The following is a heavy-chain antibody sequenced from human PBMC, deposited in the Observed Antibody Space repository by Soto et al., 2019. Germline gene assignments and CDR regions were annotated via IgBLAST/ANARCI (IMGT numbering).Heavy chain of an antibody. Sequence: GASVKVSCKASGYTFTSYGISWVRQAPGQGLEWMGWISAYNGNTNYAQKLQGRVTMTTDTSTSTAYMELRSLRSDDTAVYYCARTSRPIDQMATIEDYWGQGTLVTVSS. CDR1: GYTFTSYG. D-gene: IGHD5-12*01. V-gene: IGHV1-18*04. CDR3: ARTSRPIDQMATIEDY. J-gene: IGHJ4*02. CDR2: ISAYNGNT.